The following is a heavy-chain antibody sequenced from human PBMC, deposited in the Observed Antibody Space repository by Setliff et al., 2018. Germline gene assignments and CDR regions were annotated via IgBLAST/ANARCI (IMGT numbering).Heavy chain of an antibody. Sequence: GGSLRLSCAASGFTFRSYWMSWVRQAPGKGLEWVANIKKDGSIKYYLDSVRGRFTISRDNAENSLTLQMNSLRVEDRAVYYCARIRLCGGRVICPPGRYVDVWGKGTTVTVSS. CDR1: GFTFRSYW. J-gene: IGHJ6*03. CDR3: ARIRLCGGRVICPPGRYVDV. D-gene: IGHD2-15*01. V-gene: IGHV3-7*03. CDR2: IKKDGSIK.